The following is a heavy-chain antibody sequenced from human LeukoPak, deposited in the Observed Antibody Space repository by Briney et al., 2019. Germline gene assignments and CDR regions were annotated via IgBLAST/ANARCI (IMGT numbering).Heavy chain of an antibody. CDR1: GYTFTTYG. CDR3: ARDSLRGYSVYVSYYFDY. V-gene: IGHV1-18*01. J-gene: IGHJ4*02. Sequence: GASVKVSCKASGYTFTTYGISWVRQAPGQGLEWMGWISANNGNTNYAQKLQGRVTMTTDPSTSTAYMELRSLRSDDTAVYYCARDSLRGYSVYVSYYFDYWGQGTLLTVSS. CDR2: ISANNGNT. D-gene: IGHD5/OR15-5a*01.